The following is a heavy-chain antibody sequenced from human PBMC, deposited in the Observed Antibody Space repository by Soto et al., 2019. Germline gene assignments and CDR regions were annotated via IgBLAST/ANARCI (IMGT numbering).Heavy chain of an antibody. D-gene: IGHD2-15*01. Sequence: ASVKVSCKASGYTFTSYGISWVRQAPGQGLEWMGWISAYNGNTNYAQKLQGRVTMTTGTSTSTAYMELRSLRSDDTAVYYCARDPLCSGGSCYSGPALYYYYGMDVWGQGTTVTVSS. CDR2: ISAYNGNT. CDR3: ARDPLCSGGSCYSGPALYYYYGMDV. CDR1: GYTFTSYG. J-gene: IGHJ6*02. V-gene: IGHV1-18*01.